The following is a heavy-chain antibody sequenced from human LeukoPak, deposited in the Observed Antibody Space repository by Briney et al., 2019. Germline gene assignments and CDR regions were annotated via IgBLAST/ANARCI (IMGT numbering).Heavy chain of an antibody. CDR3: AKAGDSSGYYYDY. Sequence: PGGSLRLACAASGFTFSSYAMGWVRQAPGEGREWVSAIAGSGSSTYYTDSVKGRFTISRANSKNTLYLQMNSLRAEDTVVYYCAKAGDSSGYYYDYWGEGTLVTASS. J-gene: IGHJ4*02. CDR1: GFTFSSYA. V-gene: IGHV3-23*01. D-gene: IGHD3-22*01. CDR2: IAGSGSST.